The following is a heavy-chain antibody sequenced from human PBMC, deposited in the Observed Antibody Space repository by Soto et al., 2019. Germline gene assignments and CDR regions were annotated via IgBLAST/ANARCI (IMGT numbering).Heavy chain of an antibody. D-gene: IGHD6-19*01. CDR1: GYTFTSYG. CDR2: ISAYNGNT. CDR3: ARTVAVAVGNWFDP. Sequence: GASVKVSCTASGYTFTSYGISWVRQAPGQGLEWMGWISAYNGNTNYAQKLQGRVTMTTDTSTSTAYMELRSLRSDDTAVYYCARTVAVAVGNWFDPWGQGTLVTVSS. J-gene: IGHJ5*02. V-gene: IGHV1-18*01.